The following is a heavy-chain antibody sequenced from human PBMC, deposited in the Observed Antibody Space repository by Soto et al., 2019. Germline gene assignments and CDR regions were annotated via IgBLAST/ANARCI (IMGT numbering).Heavy chain of an antibody. D-gene: IGHD6-19*01. CDR3: ARDGHGPLDKWLVPS. CDR2: ISSSSSTI. J-gene: IGHJ5*02. V-gene: IGHV3-48*01. CDR1: GFTFSSYS. Sequence: HPGGSLRLSCAASGFTFSSYSMNWVRQAPGKGLEWVSYISSSSSTIYYADSVKGRFTISRDNAKNSLYLQMNSLRAEDTAVYYCARDGHGPLDKWLVPSWGQGTLVTVSS.